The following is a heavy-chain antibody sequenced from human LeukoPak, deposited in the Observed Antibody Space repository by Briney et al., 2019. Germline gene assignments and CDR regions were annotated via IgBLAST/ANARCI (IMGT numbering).Heavy chain of an antibody. CDR3: ARAFRIAASGSWFDP. J-gene: IGHJ5*02. CDR1: GGSISSYH. CDR2: IYYSGST. D-gene: IGHD6-13*01. V-gene: IGHV4-59*01. Sequence: RSSGTLSLTCTVSGGSISSYHWSWIRQPPGKGLEWIGYIYYSGSTNYNPSLKSRVTISVDTSKNQFSLKLSSVTAADTAVYYCARAFRIAASGSWFDPWGQGTLVTVSS.